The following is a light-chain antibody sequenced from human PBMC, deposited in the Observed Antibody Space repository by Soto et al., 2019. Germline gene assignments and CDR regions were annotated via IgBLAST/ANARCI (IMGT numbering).Light chain of an antibody. CDR3: QHHNTYPWT. CDR2: KAS. J-gene: IGKJ1*01. V-gene: IGKV1-5*03. CDR1: QSISSW. Sequence: DIQMTQSPSTLSASVGDRVTITCRASQSISSWLAWYQQKPGKAPKLLIYKASSLESGVPSRFSGSGSGTEFTLTISSLQPDDFATYYCQHHNTYPWTFGQGTKVEIK.